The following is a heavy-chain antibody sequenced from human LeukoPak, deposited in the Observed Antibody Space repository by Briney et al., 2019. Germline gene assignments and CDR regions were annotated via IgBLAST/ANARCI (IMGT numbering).Heavy chain of an antibody. Sequence: SETLSLTCALYGGSFSGYYWSWIRQPPGNGLEWIGEINHSGSTNYNPSLKSRVTISVDTSKNQFSLKLSSVTAADTAVYYCARRRYSLDPWGQGTLVTVSS. D-gene: IGHD1-1*01. CDR2: INHSGST. V-gene: IGHV4-34*01. CDR1: GGSFSGYY. CDR3: ARRRYSLDP. J-gene: IGHJ5*02.